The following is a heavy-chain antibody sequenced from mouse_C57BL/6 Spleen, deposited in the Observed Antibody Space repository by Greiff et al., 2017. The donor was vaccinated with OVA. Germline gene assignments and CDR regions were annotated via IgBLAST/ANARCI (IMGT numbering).Heavy chain of an antibody. D-gene: IGHD2-3*01. J-gene: IGHJ4*01. CDR1: GYAFTNYL. Sequence: QVQLQQSGAELVRPGTSVKVSCKASGYAFTNYLIEWVKQRPGQGLEWIGVINPGSGGTNYNEKFKGKATLTADKSSSTAYMQLSSLTSEDSAVYFFARSGDGYPQAMDYWGQGTSVTVSS. CDR2: INPGSGGT. CDR3: ARSGDGYPQAMDY. V-gene: IGHV1-54*01.